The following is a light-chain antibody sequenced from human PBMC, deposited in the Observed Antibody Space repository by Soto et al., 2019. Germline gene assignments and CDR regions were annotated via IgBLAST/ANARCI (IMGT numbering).Light chain of an antibody. CDR2: DVS. V-gene: IGLV2-14*01. CDR3: SSYTSSSTWV. J-gene: IGLJ3*02. CDR1: SSDVGGYNY. Sequence: HSALTQPASVSGSPGQSITISCTGTSSDVGGYNYVSWYQQHPGKAPKLMIYDVSNRPSGVSNRFSGSKSGNTASLTISGLQAEDEADYYCSSYTSSSTWVFGGVTKLTVL.